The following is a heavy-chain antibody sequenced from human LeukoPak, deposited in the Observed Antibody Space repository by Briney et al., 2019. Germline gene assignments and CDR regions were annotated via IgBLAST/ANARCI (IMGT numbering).Heavy chain of an antibody. CDR3: ARAGQEWFGELGFDS. D-gene: IGHD3-10*01. CDR1: GFTFNTYS. CDR2: ISRTSESI. J-gene: IGHJ4*02. V-gene: IGHV3-21*01. Sequence: GGSLRLSCAASGFTFNTYSMSWVRQAPGKGLEWVAIISRTSESIFYADSLKGRFTISRDNAKNSLYLQMNSLRAEDTAMYYCARAGQEWFGELGFDSWGQGTLVTVSS.